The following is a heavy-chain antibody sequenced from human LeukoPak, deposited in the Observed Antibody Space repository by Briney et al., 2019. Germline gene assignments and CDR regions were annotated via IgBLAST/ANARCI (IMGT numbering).Heavy chain of an antibody. CDR3: AREAAGQWFDP. D-gene: IGHD6-25*01. V-gene: IGHV4-4*02. CDR2: IYHSGST. J-gene: IGHJ5*02. Sequence: SGTLSLTCAVSGDSISSSNWWTWVRQPPGKGLEWIGEIYHSGSTNYNPSLKSRVTMSLDKSKNQFSLKLPSVTAADTAVYYCAREAAGQWFDPWGQGTLVTVSS. CDR1: GDSISSSNW.